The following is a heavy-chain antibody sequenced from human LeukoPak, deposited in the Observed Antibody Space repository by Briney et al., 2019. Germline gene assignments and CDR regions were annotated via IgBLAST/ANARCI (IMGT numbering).Heavy chain of an antibody. CDR1: GFTLSTYW. J-gene: IGHJ5*02. CDR2: IKEDGSEK. Sequence: GGSLRLSCAASGFTLSTYWMSWVRQAPGKGLEWVANIKEDGSEKYYVDSVKGRFTISRDNSKNTLYLQMNSLRAEDTAVYYCAKDRNSLVPNWFDPWGQGTLVTVSS. V-gene: IGHV3-7*03. CDR3: AKDRNSLVPNWFDP. D-gene: IGHD2/OR15-2a*01.